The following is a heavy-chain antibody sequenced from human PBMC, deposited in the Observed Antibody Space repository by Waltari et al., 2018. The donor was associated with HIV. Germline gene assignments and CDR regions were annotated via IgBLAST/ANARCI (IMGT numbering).Heavy chain of an antibody. V-gene: IGHV3-7*01. CDR1: GFSFNTYW. CDR2: IKGDGSEK. D-gene: IGHD1-7*01. J-gene: IGHJ4*02. Sequence: EVQLVQSGGGLVQPGGSLTVACAASGFSFNTYWMSWIRQAPGRGLEWVGNIKGDGSEKYYVDSVEGRFTISRDNAENSVYLQMNSLGAEDTAVYYCARFFLGRPELDFDYWGQGTLVTVSS. CDR3: ARFFLGRPELDFDY.